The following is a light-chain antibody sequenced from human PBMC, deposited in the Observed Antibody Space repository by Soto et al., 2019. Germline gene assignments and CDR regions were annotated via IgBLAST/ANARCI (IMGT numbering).Light chain of an antibody. CDR1: NRDVGSYNL. J-gene: IGLJ3*02. Sequence: QSALTQPASVSGSPGQSITIACTGTNRDVGSYNLVSWYQQRPGEAPKLIISEVRNRPSGISYRFTGSKSGNTASLTISGRQAEDEADYDCSSYTTTSTLVFGGGTKLTVL. V-gene: IGLV2-14*01. CDR2: EVR. CDR3: SSYTTTSTLV.